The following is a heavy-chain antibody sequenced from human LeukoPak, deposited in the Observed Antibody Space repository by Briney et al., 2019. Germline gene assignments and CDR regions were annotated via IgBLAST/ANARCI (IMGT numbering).Heavy chain of an antibody. J-gene: IGHJ5*02. Sequence: ASVKVSCKASGYTFTSYGISWVRQAPGQGLEWMGWISAYNGNTNYAQKLQGRVTMTTDTSTSTAYMELRSLRSDDTAVYYCARVIEYSSSSRGNWFDPWGQGTLVTVSS. V-gene: IGHV1-18*01. D-gene: IGHD6-6*01. CDR1: GYTFTSYG. CDR3: ARVIEYSSSSRGNWFDP. CDR2: ISAYNGNT.